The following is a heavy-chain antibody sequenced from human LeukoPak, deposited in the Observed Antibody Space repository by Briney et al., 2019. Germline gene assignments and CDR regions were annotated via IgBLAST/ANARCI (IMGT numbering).Heavy chain of an antibody. CDR1: GFTFSDYG. CDR2: MNSNGGST. D-gene: IGHD6-13*01. V-gene: IGHV3-23*01. J-gene: IGHJ4*02. CDR3: ANQRSFATAGTFF. Sequence: GGSLRLSCAASGFTFSDYGMNWVRQAPGKGLEWVSGMNSNGGSTYYAESVKGRFTISRDNSNNMLYLQMNSLTADDTAIYYCANQRSFATAGTFFWGQGTLVTVSS.